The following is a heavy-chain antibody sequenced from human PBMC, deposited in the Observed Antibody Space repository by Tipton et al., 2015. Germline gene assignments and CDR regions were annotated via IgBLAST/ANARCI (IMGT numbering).Heavy chain of an antibody. Sequence: SLRLSCVASGFSIDDYGMYWVRQVPGKGLEWVSFITSSSSYIYYADSVKGRFTISRDNAKNSLYLQMNSLRAEDTAVYYCARGSLAVAAQPGYFDYWGQGTLVTVSS. CDR1: GFSIDDYG. D-gene: IGHD6-19*01. CDR3: ARGSLAVAAQPGYFDY. CDR2: ITSSSSYI. J-gene: IGHJ4*02. V-gene: IGHV3-21*01.